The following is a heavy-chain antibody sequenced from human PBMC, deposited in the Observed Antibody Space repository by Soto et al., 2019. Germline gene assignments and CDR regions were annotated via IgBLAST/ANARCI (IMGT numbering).Heavy chain of an antibody. CDR3: ARETSYCSGGSCYYYFDY. Sequence: QVQLVQSGTEVKKPGASVKVSCKASGYTFTSYGISWVRQAPGQGLEWMGWISAYNGNTNYAQKLQGRVTMTTDTSTRTDYMELRSRSFDDTAVYYCARETSYCSGGSCYYYFDYWGHGTLVTVSS. J-gene: IGHJ4*01. CDR2: ISAYNGNT. V-gene: IGHV1-18*01. D-gene: IGHD2-15*01. CDR1: GYTFTSYG.